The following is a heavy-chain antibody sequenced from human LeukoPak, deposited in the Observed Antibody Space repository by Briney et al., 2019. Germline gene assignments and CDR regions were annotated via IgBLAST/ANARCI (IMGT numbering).Heavy chain of an antibody. CDR3: AREGSPGLWFDP. Sequence: TSETLSLTCTVSGGSISSYYWSWIRQPPGKGLEWIGYIYYSGSTNYNPSLKSRVTMSVDTSKNQFSLKLSSVTAADTAVYYCAREGSPGLWFDPWGQGTLVTVS. CDR1: GGSISSYY. D-gene: IGHD2-15*01. V-gene: IGHV4-59*12. CDR2: IYYSGST. J-gene: IGHJ5*02.